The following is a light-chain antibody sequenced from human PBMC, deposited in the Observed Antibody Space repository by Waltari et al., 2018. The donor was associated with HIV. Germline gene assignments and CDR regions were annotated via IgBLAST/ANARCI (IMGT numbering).Light chain of an antibody. CDR3: YSTDSSGNPL. CDR1: ALPEKY. J-gene: IGLJ2*01. Sequence: SYELPQPPSVSVSPGQTARITCSGVALPEKYAYWYQQKSGQAPVLVIFEDSKRPSGIPERFSGSSSGTMATLTISGAQVEDEADYYCYSTDSSGNPLFGGGTKLTVL. CDR2: EDS. V-gene: IGLV3-10*01.